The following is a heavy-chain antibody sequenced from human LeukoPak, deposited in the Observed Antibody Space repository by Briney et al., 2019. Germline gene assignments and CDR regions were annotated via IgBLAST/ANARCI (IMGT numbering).Heavy chain of an antibody. V-gene: IGHV3-30*02. Sequence: PGGSLRLSCAASGFIFIGYGMHWVRQAPGKGPEWVAFILPDGHNKYYADSVKGRFMISRDNSKNTVDLQMNSLRGDDTARYYCAKEGAASWDVDVWGKGTTVTVSS. J-gene: IGHJ6*04. CDR2: ILPDGHNK. CDR1: GFIFIGYG. D-gene: IGHD3-3*02. CDR3: AKEGAASWDVDV.